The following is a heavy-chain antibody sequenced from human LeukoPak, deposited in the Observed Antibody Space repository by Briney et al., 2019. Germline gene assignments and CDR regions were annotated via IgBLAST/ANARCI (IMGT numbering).Heavy chain of an antibody. CDR3: ASELTYYYGSGSYYFDY. CDR1: GYTFTSYA. J-gene: IGHJ4*02. V-gene: IGHV1-3*03. Sequence: ASVKVSCKASGYTFTSYAMHWVRQAPGQRLEWMGWINPGNGNTKYSQEFQGRVTITRDTSASTAYMELSSLRSEDMAVYYCASELTYYYGSGSYYFDYWGQGTLVTVSS. D-gene: IGHD3-10*01. CDR2: INPGNGNT.